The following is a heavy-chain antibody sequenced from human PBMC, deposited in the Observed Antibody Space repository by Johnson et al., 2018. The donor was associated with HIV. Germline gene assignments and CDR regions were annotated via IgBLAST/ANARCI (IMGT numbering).Heavy chain of an antibody. D-gene: IGHD2-15*01. J-gene: IGHJ3*02. CDR3: ARSKDCSGGSCPDAFDI. CDR2: IYSGGST. V-gene: IGHV3-66*01. CDR1: GFTVSSNY. Sequence: VQLVESGGGLVQPGGSLRLSCAASGFTVSSNYMSWVRQAPGKGLEWVSVIYSGGSTYSADSVQGRFTISRDNARNSLYLQMNSLRVEDTAVYYCARSKDCSGGSCPDAFDIWGQGTMVIVSS.